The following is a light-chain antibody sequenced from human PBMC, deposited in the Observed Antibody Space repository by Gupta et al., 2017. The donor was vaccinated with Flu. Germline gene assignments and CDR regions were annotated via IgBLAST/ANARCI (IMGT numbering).Light chain of an antibody. J-gene: IGKJ1*01. Sequence: IVMTQSPYSLSGSLGGRATINCKSSQSLLFSSNNKKYLAWYQQKPGQPPQVLIYWAYTRESGVPERLSGSGYGTEFTINIRGMKAEDVALYYGQQDYTTLPTFGQGTKVEIK. CDR3: QQDYTTLPT. CDR1: QSLLFSSNNKKY. V-gene: IGKV4-1*01. CDR2: WAY.